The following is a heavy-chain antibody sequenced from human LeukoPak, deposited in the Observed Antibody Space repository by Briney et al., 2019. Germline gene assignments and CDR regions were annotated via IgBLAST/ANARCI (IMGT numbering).Heavy chain of an antibody. CDR3: ARRNLYSNNDEDFDY. J-gene: IGHJ4*02. D-gene: IGHD4-11*01. CDR2: IIPIFGTA. CDR1: GYTFTSYG. Sequence: ASVKVSCKASGYTFTSYGISWVRQAPGQGLEWMGGIIPIFGTANYAQKFQGRVTITADESTNTVYMELSSLRSEDTAVYYCARRNLYSNNDEDFDYWDQGTLVTVSS. V-gene: IGHV1-69*13.